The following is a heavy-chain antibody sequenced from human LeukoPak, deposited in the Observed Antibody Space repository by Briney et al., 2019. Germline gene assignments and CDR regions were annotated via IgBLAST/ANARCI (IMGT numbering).Heavy chain of an antibody. Sequence: WASVKVSCKASGYTFTSYGISWVRQAPGQGLEWMGWISAYNGNTNYAQKLQGRVTMTTDTSTSTAYMELRSLRSDDTAVYYCARDLGNYYGSGSYDYYYFDYWGQGTLVTVSS. CDR1: GYTFTSYG. D-gene: IGHD3-10*01. V-gene: IGHV1-18*01. CDR3: ARDLGNYYGSGSYDYYYFDY. J-gene: IGHJ4*02. CDR2: ISAYNGNT.